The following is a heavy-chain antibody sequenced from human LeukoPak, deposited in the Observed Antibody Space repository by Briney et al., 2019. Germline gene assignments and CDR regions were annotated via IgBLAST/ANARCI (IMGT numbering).Heavy chain of an antibody. CDR3: ARVELHYDFWSGPGKYYFDY. J-gene: IGHJ4*02. Sequence: PSQTLSLTCTVSGGSISSGSYYWSWIRQPAGKGLEWIGRIYTSGSTNYNPSLKSRVTISVDTSKNQFSLKLSSVTAADTAVYYCARVELHYDFWSGPGKYYFDYWGQGTLVTVSS. D-gene: IGHD3-3*01. V-gene: IGHV4-61*02. CDR1: GGSISSGSYY. CDR2: IYTSGST.